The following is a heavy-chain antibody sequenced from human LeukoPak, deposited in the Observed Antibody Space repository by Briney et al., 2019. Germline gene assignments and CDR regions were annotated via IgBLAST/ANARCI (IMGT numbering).Heavy chain of an antibody. CDR1: GFTVSSNY. J-gene: IGHJ4*02. CDR2: IYSGGST. D-gene: IGHD3-10*01. Sequence: GGSLRLSCAASGFTVSSNYMSWVRQAPGKGLEWVSVIYSGGSTYYADSVKGRFTISRDNSKNTLYLQMNSLRAEDTAVYYCARETGSGPSGIEYWGQGTLVTVSS. CDR3: ARETGSGPSGIEY. V-gene: IGHV3-66*01.